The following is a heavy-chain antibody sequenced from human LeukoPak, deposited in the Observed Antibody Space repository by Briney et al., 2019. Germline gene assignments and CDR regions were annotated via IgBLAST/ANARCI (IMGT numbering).Heavy chain of an antibody. D-gene: IGHD3-3*01. V-gene: IGHV1-18*01. CDR3: ARAVLRFLEWPIYFDY. Sequence: ASVKVSCKAAGGAFSSYAFSWVRQAPGQGLEWMGWISAYNGNTNYAQKLQGRVTMTTDTSTSTAYMELRSLRSDDTAVYYCARAVLRFLEWPIYFDYWGQGTLVTVSS. J-gene: IGHJ4*02. CDR2: ISAYNGNT. CDR1: GGAFSSYA.